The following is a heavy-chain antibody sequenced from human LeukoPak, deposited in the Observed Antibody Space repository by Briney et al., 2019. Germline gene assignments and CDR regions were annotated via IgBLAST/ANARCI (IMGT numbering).Heavy chain of an antibody. CDR2: IYHSGST. CDR1: GGSISSSNW. CDR3: ASSSRYCGGDCYSWYYGMDV. D-gene: IGHD2-21*02. Sequence: ASETLSLTCAVSGGSISSSNWWSWVRQPPGKGLEWIGEIYHSGSTNYNPSLKSRVTISVDKSKNQFSLKLSSVTAADTAVYYCASSSRYCGGDCYSWYYGMDVWGKGTMVTVSS. J-gene: IGHJ6*04. V-gene: IGHV4-4*02.